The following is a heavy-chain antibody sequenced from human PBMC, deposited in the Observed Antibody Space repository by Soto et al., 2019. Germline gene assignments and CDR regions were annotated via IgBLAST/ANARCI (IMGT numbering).Heavy chain of an antibody. CDR1: ENTFSSYY. D-gene: IGHD2-21*02. CDR2: IHPSGGGA. Sequence: ASVKVSCKASENTFSSYYLHWVRQAPGQGLEWMGMIHPSGGGATYAQKFLGRVTMTRDTSTSTVFMELSSLRSEDTAIYYFSRGGHITVVTAXFDFWGQAPLVTVSS. J-gene: IGHJ4*02. V-gene: IGHV1-46*03. CDR3: SRGGHITVVTAXFDF.